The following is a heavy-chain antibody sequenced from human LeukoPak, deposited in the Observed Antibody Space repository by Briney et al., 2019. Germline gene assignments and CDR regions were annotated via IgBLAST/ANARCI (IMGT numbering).Heavy chain of an antibody. Sequence: GGSLRLSCTASGFTFSSYEMNWVHQAPGKGLEWVSYISSSGSTIYYADSVKGRFTISRDNAKNSLYLQMNSLRAEDTAVYYCAELGITMIGGVWGKGTTVTISS. V-gene: IGHV3-48*03. CDR1: GFTFSSYE. J-gene: IGHJ6*04. CDR2: ISSSGSTI. D-gene: IGHD3-10*02. CDR3: AELGITMIGGV.